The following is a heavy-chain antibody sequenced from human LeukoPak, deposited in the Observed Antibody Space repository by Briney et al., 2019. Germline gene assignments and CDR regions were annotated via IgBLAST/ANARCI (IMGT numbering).Heavy chain of an antibody. J-gene: IGHJ4*02. CDR2: ISSSGSTI. V-gene: IGHV3-11*01. Sequence: PGGSLRLSCAASGFTFSDYYMSWIRQAPGKGLEWVSYISSSGSTIYYADSMKGRFTISRDNAKNSLYLQMNSLRAEDTAVYYCARDDTTSIWFGSKNRRDYFDYWGQGTLVTVSS. D-gene: IGHD3-10*01. CDR1: GFTFSDYY. CDR3: ARDDTTSIWFGSKNRRDYFDY.